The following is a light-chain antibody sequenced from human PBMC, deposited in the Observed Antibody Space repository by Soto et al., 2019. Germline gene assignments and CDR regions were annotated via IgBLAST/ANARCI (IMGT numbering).Light chain of an antibody. CDR3: QQYDNWPYT. Sequence: IVMTQSPATLSVSPGERATLSCRASQSVSNTLAWYQQKPGQAPRLLMYGASIRATGIPARFSGGGSGTQFTLTISSLQSEDFAVYYCQQYDNWPYTFGQGTKVDIK. CDR1: QSVSNT. CDR2: GAS. J-gene: IGKJ2*01. V-gene: IGKV3-15*01.